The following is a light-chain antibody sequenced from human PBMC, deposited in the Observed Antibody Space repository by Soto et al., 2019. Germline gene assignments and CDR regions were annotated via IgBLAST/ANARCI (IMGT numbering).Light chain of an antibody. Sequence: EIVLTQSPGTLSLSPGERATLSCRASQSVSSRYLAWYQQKPDQAPRLLIYGASSRATGIPDRFSGSGSGTDFALTISRLEPDDLAVYYCQQYGNPYTFGQGTKLEIK. V-gene: IGKV3-20*01. CDR1: QSVSSRY. CDR3: QQYGNPYT. CDR2: GAS. J-gene: IGKJ2*01.